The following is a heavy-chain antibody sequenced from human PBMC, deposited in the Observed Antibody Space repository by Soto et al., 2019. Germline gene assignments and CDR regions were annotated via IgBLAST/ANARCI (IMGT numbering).Heavy chain of an antibody. D-gene: IGHD6-19*01. Sequence: EGQLLESGGDLVQPGGSLRLSCAASGFSFRSYAMGWVRQAPGKGLNWVSSISAGGDGTYYADSVKGRFTISRDNAQNSLYLQMNSLTSEDTAVYYCARDRSADRFVQYFQHWGPGTLVTVSS. V-gene: IGHV3-23*01. CDR2: ISAGGDGT. CDR3: ARDRSADRFVQYFQH. CDR1: GFSFRSYA. J-gene: IGHJ1*01.